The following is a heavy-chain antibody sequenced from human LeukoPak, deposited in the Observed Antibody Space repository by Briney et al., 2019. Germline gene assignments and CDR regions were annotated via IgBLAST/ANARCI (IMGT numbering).Heavy chain of an antibody. CDR2: IYYSGNT. J-gene: IGHJ3*02. CDR1: GGSTSNFY. V-gene: IGHV4-59*08. D-gene: IGHD3-9*01. Sequence: PSETLSLTCTVSGGSTSNFYLSWIRQPPGKGLEWIGSIYYSGNTNYNPSLKSRVTISLDTSKNQLSLKLSSVTAAETAVYYCARQLRYFDWGERLHTFDIWGQGTMVTVS. CDR3: ARQLRYFDWGERLHTFDI.